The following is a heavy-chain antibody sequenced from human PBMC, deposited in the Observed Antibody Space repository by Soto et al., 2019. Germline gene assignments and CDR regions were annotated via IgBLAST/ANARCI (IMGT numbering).Heavy chain of an antibody. J-gene: IGHJ6*02. Sequence: VKVSFKASGYTFTSDGISWVGHARVQGLDWMGWISAYNGNTKYAQDLQGRVTMTTDTSTSTAYMELRSLRSDDTAMYYCARFSGGSYNTYYFYYGMDVWGQGTTVTVSS. CDR3: ARFSGGSYNTYYFYYGMDV. V-gene: IGHV1-18*04. CDR1: GYTFTSDG. CDR2: ISAYNGNT. D-gene: IGHD2-15*01.